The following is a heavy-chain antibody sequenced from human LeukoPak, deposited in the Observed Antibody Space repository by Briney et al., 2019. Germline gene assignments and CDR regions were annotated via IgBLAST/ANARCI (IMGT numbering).Heavy chain of an antibody. CDR2: IIPILGIA. J-gene: IGHJ6*02. V-gene: IGHV1-69*04. D-gene: IGHD7-27*01. CDR1: VGTFSSYA. Sequence: SVKVSCKPSVGTFSSYAISWVRQAPGQGLEWMGRIIPILGIANYAQKFQGRVTITADKSTSTAYMELSSLRSEDKGVYYCARDGLGNYGMDVWGQGTTVTVSS. CDR3: ARDGLGNYGMDV.